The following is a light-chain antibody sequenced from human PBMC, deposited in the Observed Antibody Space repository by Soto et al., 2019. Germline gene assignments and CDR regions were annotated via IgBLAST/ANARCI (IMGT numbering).Light chain of an antibody. J-gene: IGKJ3*01. CDR2: GAS. V-gene: IGKV3D-7*01. CDR3: QQDYNLPPT. Sequence: PGERVTLSCRASQSVSSSYLTWYQQKPSQAPRLLIYGASTRATSIPARFSGSGSGTDFTLTISSLQPEDFAVYYCQQDYNLPPTFGPGTIVDIK. CDR1: QSVSSSY.